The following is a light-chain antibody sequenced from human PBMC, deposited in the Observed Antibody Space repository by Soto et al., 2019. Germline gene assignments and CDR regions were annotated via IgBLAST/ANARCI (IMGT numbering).Light chain of an antibody. CDR1: QSVSSS. CDR3: QQRRNWPLT. CDR2: DAS. J-gene: IGKJ3*01. V-gene: IGKV3-11*01. Sequence: EIVLTQSPATLSLSPGERATLSCRASQSVSSSLLWYQPKPAQAPRLLIYDASSRATGIPARFSGSGSGTDFTPTISSLETEDLAIYDCQQRRNWPLTFCPGTTVDIK.